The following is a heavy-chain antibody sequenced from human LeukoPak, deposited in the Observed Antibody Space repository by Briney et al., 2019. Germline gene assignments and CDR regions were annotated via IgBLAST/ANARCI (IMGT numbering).Heavy chain of an antibody. CDR3: ARFGDYGDEAY. D-gene: IGHD4-17*01. CDR2: INTNTGNP. J-gene: IGHJ4*02. Sequence: ASVKVSCKASGYTFNSYAMNWVRQAPGQGLEWMGWINTNTGNPTYAQGFTGRFVFSLDASVTTAYLQITSLKAEDTAVYYCARFGDYGDEAYWGQGTLLTVSS. V-gene: IGHV7-4-1*02. CDR1: GYTFNSYA.